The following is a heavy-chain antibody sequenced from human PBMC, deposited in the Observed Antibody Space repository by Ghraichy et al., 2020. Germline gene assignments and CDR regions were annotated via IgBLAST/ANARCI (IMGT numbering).Heavy chain of an antibody. CDR1: GFTFTNNW. CDR2: MNPDGGQK. CDR3: ASFEVDDS. V-gene: IGHV3-7*01. Sequence: GESLNISCVAPGFTFTNNWMSWVRQAPGRGLEGVATMNPDGGQKYYVDSVKGRFTISRDNAKNSLYLQMSSLRAEDTAVYYCASFEVDDSWGQGTLVTVSS. D-gene: IGHD3-3*01. J-gene: IGHJ4*02.